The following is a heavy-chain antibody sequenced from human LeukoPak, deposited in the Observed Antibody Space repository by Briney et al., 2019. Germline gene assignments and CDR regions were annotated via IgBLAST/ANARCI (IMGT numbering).Heavy chain of an antibody. CDR3: AKGLFGYYYYGMDV. J-gene: IGHJ6*02. V-gene: IGHV3-23*01. D-gene: IGHD3-10*02. Sequence: SGGSLRLSCAASGFTFSSYGMHWVRQAPGKGLEWVSGTSGSGGSTYYADSVKGRFTISRDDSKKTLYLQMNSLRAEDTAVYYCAKGLFGYYYYGMDVWGQGTTVTVSS. CDR1: GFTFSSYG. CDR2: TSGSGGST.